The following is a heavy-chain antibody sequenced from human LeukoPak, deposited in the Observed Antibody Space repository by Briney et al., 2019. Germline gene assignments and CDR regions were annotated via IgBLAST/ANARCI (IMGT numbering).Heavy chain of an antibody. CDR2: MYHSGST. D-gene: IGHD3-10*01. Sequence: PSETLSLTCTVSGYSISSGYWGWIRQPPGKGLEWIGSMYHSGSTYYNPSLKSRVTISVDTSKNQFSLKLSSVTAADTAVYYCARVRGSGSYYMAFDYWGQGTLVTVSS. V-gene: IGHV4-38-2*02. J-gene: IGHJ4*02. CDR3: ARVRGSGSYYMAFDY. CDR1: GYSISSGY.